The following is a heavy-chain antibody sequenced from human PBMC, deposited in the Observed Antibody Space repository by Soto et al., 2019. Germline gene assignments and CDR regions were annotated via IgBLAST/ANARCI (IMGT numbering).Heavy chain of an antibody. CDR2: INAGNGNT. CDR3: ARDLGGWTDY. Sequence: QVQLVQSGAEVKKPGASVKDSCKASGYTFTSYAMHWVRQAPGQRLEWMGWINAGNGNTKYSQKFQARVTITRDTSASTAYMELSSLRSEDTTVYYCARDLGGWTDYWGQGTLVTVSS. J-gene: IGHJ4*02. V-gene: IGHV1-3*01. D-gene: IGHD6-19*01. CDR1: GYTFTSYA.